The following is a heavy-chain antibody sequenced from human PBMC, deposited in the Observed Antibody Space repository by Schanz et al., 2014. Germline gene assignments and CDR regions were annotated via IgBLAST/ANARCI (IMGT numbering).Heavy chain of an antibody. Sequence: QVQLVQSGAEVKKPGASVKVSCKASGYTFSSYGISWVRQAPGQGLEWMGWISGNNGNTNKAQKLQGRVTMTTDTSTSTAYTDLRSLRSADAAVYYCAKRASGSVGWCFDLWGRGTLVTVSS. V-gene: IGHV1-18*04. CDR1: GYTFSSYG. CDR2: ISGNNGNT. CDR3: AKRASGSVGWCFDL. J-gene: IGHJ2*01. D-gene: IGHD6-25*01.